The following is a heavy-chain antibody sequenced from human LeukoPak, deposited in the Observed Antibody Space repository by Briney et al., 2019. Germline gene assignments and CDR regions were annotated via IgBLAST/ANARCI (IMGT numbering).Heavy chain of an antibody. D-gene: IGHD6-13*01. CDR1: GNSVSSNSAA. J-gene: IGHJ3*02. Sequence: SQTLSLTCAISGNSVSSNSAAWNWIRQSPSRGLEWLGRTYYRSKWYNDCAVSVKSRITINSDTSKNQFSLQLNSVTPEDTAVYYCARVAAAADDAFDIWGQGTMVTVSS. CDR2: TYYRSKWYN. V-gene: IGHV6-1*01. CDR3: ARVAAAADDAFDI.